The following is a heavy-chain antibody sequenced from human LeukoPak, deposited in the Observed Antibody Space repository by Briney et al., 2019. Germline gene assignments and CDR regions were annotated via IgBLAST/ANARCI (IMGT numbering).Heavy chain of an antibody. CDR2: VSSRGTYT. Sequence: GGSLRLSCEASRFTFSAYTMSWVRLAPGKGLEWVSAVSSRGTYTYYADSLKGRFTISRDNAKNSLSLLMSSLRAEDTAVYYCARPGGTDFDFWSGYYKWGQGTPVTVSS. CDR3: ARPGGTDFDFWSGYYK. CDR1: RFTFSAYT. D-gene: IGHD3-3*01. V-gene: IGHV3-21*06. J-gene: IGHJ4*02.